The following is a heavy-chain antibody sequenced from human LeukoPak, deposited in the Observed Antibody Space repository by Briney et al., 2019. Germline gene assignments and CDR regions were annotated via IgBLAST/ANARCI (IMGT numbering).Heavy chain of an antibody. J-gene: IGHJ5*02. V-gene: IGHV4-34*01. CDR3: ARHAITMIVVVIVSWFDP. D-gene: IGHD3-22*01. CDR1: GGSFSGYY. Sequence: SETLSLTCAVYGGSFSGYYWSWIRQPPGKGLEWIGEINHSGSTNYNPSLKSRVTISVDTSKNQFSLKLSSVTAADTAVYYCARHAITMIVVVIVSWFDPWGQGTLVTVSS. CDR2: INHSGST.